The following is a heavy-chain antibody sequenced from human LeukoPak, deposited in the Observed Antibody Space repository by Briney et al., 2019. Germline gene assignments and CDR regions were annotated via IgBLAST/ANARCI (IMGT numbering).Heavy chain of an antibody. D-gene: IGHD5-12*01. CDR2: MSSSSRSI. Sequence: PGGSLRLSCAASGFTFSNYSMNWLRQAPGKGLEWVSFMSSSSRSIYYADSVKGRFTISRDNAKNSLYLQMNSLRAEDTAVYYCARGRGYSGPDYWGQGTLVTVSS. J-gene: IGHJ4*02. CDR3: ARGRGYSGPDY. CDR1: GFTFSNYS. V-gene: IGHV3-48*01.